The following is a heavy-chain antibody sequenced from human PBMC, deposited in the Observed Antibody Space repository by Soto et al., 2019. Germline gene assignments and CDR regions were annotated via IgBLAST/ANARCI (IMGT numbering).Heavy chain of an antibody. V-gene: IGHV4-30-2*01. CDR1: GGSISSGGYS. CDR2: IYHSGST. Sequence: SETLSLTCAVSGGSISSGGYSWSWIRQPPGKGLEWIGYIYHSGSTYYSPSLRSRATISVDKSNNQFSLKLSSVTAADTALYYCATLPPRTVVALLPIPTWGQGILVTVSS. J-gene: IGHJ5*02. CDR3: ATLPPRTVVALLPIPT. D-gene: IGHD2-21*01.